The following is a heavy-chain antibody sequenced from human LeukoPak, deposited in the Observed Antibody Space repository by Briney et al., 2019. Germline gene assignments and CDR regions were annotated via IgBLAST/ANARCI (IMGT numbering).Heavy chain of an antibody. D-gene: IGHD2-2*02. Sequence: SETLSLTCTVSGGSISSGGYYWSWIRQPPGKGLEWIGYIYHSGSTYYNPSLKSRVTISVDRSKDQFSLKLSSVTAADTAVYYCARETYIVVVPAAIGGAFDIWGQGTMVTVSS. CDR3: ARETYIVVVPAAIGGAFDI. CDR1: GGSISSGGYY. CDR2: IYHSGST. V-gene: IGHV4-30-2*01. J-gene: IGHJ3*02.